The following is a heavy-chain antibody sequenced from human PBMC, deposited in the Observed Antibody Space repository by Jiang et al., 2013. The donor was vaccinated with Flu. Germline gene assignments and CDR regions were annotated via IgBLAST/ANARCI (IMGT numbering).Heavy chain of an antibody. D-gene: IGHD5-12*01. J-gene: IGHJ4*02. Sequence: QLVESGGGLVQPGGSLRLSCAASGFTFSSYEMNWVRQAPGKGLEWVSYISSSGSTIYYADSVKGRFTISRDNAKNSLYLQMNSLRAEDTAVYYCARDGHSGYDVYFDYWGQGTLVTVSS. CDR1: GFTFSSYE. CDR3: ARDGHSGYDVYFDY. V-gene: IGHV3-48*03. CDR2: ISSSGSTI.